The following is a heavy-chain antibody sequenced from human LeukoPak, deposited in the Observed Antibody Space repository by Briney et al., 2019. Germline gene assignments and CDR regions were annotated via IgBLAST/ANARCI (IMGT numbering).Heavy chain of an antibody. Sequence: SETLSLTCTVSGGSISSYYWSWIRQPPGKGLQWIAYIYDIESTNYNPSLKSRVTMSVDTSKNQFSLKLTSVTAADTAVYYCARGYCSGGSCYIFDYWGQGSLVTVSS. D-gene: IGHD2-15*01. V-gene: IGHV4-59*12. CDR1: GGSISSYY. CDR2: IYDIEST. J-gene: IGHJ4*02. CDR3: ARGYCSGGSCYIFDY.